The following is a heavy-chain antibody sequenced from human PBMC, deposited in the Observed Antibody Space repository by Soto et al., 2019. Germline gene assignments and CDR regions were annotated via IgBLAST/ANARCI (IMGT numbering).Heavy chain of an antibody. CDR3: AKGAVTSSLYYIDY. Sequence: VQLVESGGGVVQPGRSLRLSCAASGFTFSSYGMHWVRQAPGKGLEWVAIISYDGSEKYYAGSVKGRFTISRDNSKNTLYLQMNSLRAEDTAVYYCAKGAVTSSLYYIDYWGQGTLVTLSS. CDR1: GFTFSSYG. D-gene: IGHD4-17*01. J-gene: IGHJ4*02. CDR2: ISYDGSEK. V-gene: IGHV3-30*18.